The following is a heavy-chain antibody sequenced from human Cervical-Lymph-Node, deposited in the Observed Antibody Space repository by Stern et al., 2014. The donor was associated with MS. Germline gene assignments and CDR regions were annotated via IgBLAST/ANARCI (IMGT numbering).Heavy chain of an antibody. CDR2: ISSYNGNT. CDR1: GYTFTNYG. D-gene: IGHD1-1*01. Sequence: QMQLVPSGDEVKKPGASVKVSCKASGYTFTNYGITWVRQAPGQGLEWMGWISSYNGNTNYEQNLQGRVTMTTDTSTSTVYMELRSLRSDDAAVYYCARAAGILDFWGQGTLVIVSS. V-gene: IGHV1-18*01. J-gene: IGHJ4*02. CDR3: ARAAGILDF.